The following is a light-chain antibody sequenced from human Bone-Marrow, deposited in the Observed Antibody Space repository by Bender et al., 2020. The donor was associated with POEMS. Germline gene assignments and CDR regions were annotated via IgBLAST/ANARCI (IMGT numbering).Light chain of an antibody. CDR3: SSYTSSNTFL. CDR2: DVS. V-gene: IGLV2-14*03. Sequence: QSALTQPASVSGSPGQSITISCTGTSSDVRNYRFVSWYQQHPGKAPKLLIYDVSSRPSGVSNRFSGSKSGNTASLTISGLQAEDEADYYCSSYTSSNTFLFGGGTKLTVL. CDR1: SSDVRNYRF. J-gene: IGLJ3*02.